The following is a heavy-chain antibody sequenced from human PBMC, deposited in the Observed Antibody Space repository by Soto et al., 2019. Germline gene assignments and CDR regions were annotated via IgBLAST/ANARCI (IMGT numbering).Heavy chain of an antibody. CDR2: MNPNSGNT. D-gene: IGHD4-17*01. J-gene: IGHJ6*02. V-gene: IGHV1-8*01. Sequence: ASVKLSCKASGYTFTSYDINWVRQATGQGLEWMGWMNPNSGNTGYAQKFQGRVTMTRNTSISTAYMELSSLRSEDTAVYYCARRIDDYGDYGTDYYYYGMDVWGQGTTVTVSS. CDR3: ARRIDDYGDYGTDYYYYGMDV. CDR1: GYTFTSYD.